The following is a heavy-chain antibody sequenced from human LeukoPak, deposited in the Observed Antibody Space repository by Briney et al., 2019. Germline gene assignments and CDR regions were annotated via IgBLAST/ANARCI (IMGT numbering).Heavy chain of an antibody. Sequence: PSQTLSLTCTVYGGSISSYYWSWIRQPPGKGLEWIGYIYYSGSTNYNPSLKSRVTISVDTSKNQFSLKLSSVTAADTAVYYCARDPGALWDYYGMDVWGQGTTVTVSS. CDR3: ARDPGALWDYYGMDV. V-gene: IGHV4-59*01. J-gene: IGHJ6*02. CDR2: IYYSGST. CDR1: GGSISSYY. D-gene: IGHD3-10*01.